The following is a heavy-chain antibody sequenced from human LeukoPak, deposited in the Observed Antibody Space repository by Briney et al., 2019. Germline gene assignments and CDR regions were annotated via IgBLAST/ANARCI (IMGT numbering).Heavy chain of an antibody. D-gene: IGHD3-22*01. CDR1: GYTFTNYA. J-gene: IGHJ5*02. CDR2: INAGNGNT. V-gene: IGHV1-3*01. Sequence: ASVKVSCKASGYTFTNYAMHLVRQAPGQRLEWMGWINAGNGNTKYSQKFQGRVTITRDTSASTAYMEVSSLRSEDTAVYYCARLTYYYDSSGQNWFDPWGQGTLVTVSS. CDR3: ARLTYYYDSSGQNWFDP.